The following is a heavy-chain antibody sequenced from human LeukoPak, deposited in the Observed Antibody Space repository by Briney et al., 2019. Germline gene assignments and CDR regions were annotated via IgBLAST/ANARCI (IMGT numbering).Heavy chain of an antibody. J-gene: IGHJ4*02. CDR3: ATDYGGNFDY. V-gene: IGHV3-48*03. CDR2: ISSSGTTI. Sequence: GGSLRLSCAASGFTFSSYEMNWVRQAPRKGLEWVSYISSSGTTIYYADSVKGRFTISRDNAKHSLYLQMNSLRAEDTGVYYCATDYGGNFDYWGQGTLVTVSS. CDR1: GFTFSSYE. D-gene: IGHD4-23*01.